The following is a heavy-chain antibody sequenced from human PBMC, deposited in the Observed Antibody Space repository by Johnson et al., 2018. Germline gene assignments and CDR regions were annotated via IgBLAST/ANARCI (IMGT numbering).Heavy chain of an antibody. J-gene: IGHJ1*01. CDR2: MSYDGSEK. CDR3: AKGWMVVTNIQYLQH. D-gene: IGHD2-21*02. CDR1: GFTFSTYG. V-gene: IGHV3-30*18. Sequence: QVQLVQSGGGVVQPGRSLRLSCAASGFTFSTYGMHWVRQAPGKGLEWVAGMSYDGSEKYYADSVKGRFTISRANSKNTLYLQLNSLRAEDTAVYCCAKGWMVVTNIQYLQHWGQGTLVTVSS.